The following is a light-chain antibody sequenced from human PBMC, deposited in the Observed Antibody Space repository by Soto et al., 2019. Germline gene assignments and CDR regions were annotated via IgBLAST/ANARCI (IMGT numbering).Light chain of an antibody. Sequence: DIVLAQSTANLSLSPGERATLSCRASQSLSKSLVWYQQKPGQAPRLLIDGASNRATGIPARFSGSGSGTDFTLTISSLEPEDFAVYFCQPRSSWPLTFGGGTQVEIK. CDR2: GAS. J-gene: IGKJ4*02. CDR3: QPRSSWPLT. V-gene: IGKV3-11*01. CDR1: QSLSKS.